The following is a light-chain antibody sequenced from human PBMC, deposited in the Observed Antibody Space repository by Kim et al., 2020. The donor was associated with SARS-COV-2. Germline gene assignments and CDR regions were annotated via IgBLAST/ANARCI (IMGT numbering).Light chain of an antibody. CDR3: NSRDSSGNLYL. CDR2: GKN. Sequence: ALGQTVRITCQGDSLRSYYSSWYQQKPGQAPVLVIYGKNNRPSGIPDRFSGSSSGNTASLTITGAQAEDEADYYCNSRDSSGNLYLFGTGTKVTVL. V-gene: IGLV3-19*01. J-gene: IGLJ1*01. CDR1: SLRSYY.